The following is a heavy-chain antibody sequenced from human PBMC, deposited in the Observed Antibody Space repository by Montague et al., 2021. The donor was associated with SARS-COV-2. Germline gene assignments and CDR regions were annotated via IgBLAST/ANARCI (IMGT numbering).Heavy chain of an antibody. Sequence: CAISGGRVSSNSAAWNWIRQSPSRGLEWLGRTYYRSKWYNDYAVSVKSRITINPDTSKNQFSLQLNSVTPEDAAVYYCARDLDYYGSGSYPEGFDPWGQGTLVTVSS. CDR3: ARDLDYYGSGSYPEGFDP. CDR2: TYYRSKWYN. J-gene: IGHJ5*02. D-gene: IGHD3-10*01. CDR1: GGRVSSNSAA. V-gene: IGHV6-1*01.